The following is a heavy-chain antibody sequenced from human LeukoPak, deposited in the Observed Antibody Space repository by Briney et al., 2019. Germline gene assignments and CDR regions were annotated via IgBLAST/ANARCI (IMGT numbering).Heavy chain of an antibody. V-gene: IGHV1-18*01. Sequence: ASVKVSCKASGYTFNSYGISWVRQAPGQGLEWMGWISSYSGNTNYAQKLQGRVTMTTDTSTNTAYMELRSLRSDDTAVYYCARDTTVVTPDGFDIWGQGTMVTVSS. D-gene: IGHD4-23*01. CDR3: ARDTTVVTPDGFDI. CDR2: ISSYSGNT. J-gene: IGHJ3*02. CDR1: GYTFNSYG.